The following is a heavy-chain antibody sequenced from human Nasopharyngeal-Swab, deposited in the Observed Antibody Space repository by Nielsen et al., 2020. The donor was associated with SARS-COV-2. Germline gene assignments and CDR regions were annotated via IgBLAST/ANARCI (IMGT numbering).Heavy chain of an antibody. J-gene: IGHJ6*03. CDR2: IYYSGST. Sequence: SETLSLTCTVSGGSISSYYWSWIRQPPGKGLEWIGYIYYSGSTNYNPSLKSRVTISVDTSKNQFSLKLSSVTAADTAVYYCARGAITIFGVAPFDYYYYYMDVWGKGTTVTVSS. V-gene: IGHV4-59*01. CDR3: ARGAITIFGVAPFDYYYYYMDV. D-gene: IGHD3-3*01. CDR1: GGSISSYY.